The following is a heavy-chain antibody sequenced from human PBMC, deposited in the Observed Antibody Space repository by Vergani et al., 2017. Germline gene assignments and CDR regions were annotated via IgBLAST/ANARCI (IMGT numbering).Heavy chain of an antibody. CDR1: GGSISSSSYY. Sequence: QLQLQESGPGLVKPSETLSLTCTVSGGSISSSSYYWGWIRQPPGKGLEWIGSIYYSGSTYYNPSLKSGGTISVDTSKNHFSLKLSSVAAADTAVYYCARETVEYDAFDIWGQGTMVTVSS. V-gene: IGHV4-39*07. CDR3: ARETVEYDAFDI. CDR2: IYYSGST. D-gene: IGHD3-3*01. J-gene: IGHJ3*02.